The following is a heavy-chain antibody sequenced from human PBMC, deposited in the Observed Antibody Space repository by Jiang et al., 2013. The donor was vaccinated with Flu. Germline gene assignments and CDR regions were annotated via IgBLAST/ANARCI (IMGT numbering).Heavy chain of an antibody. CDR2: MNPNSGNT. V-gene: IGHV1-8*02. Sequence: FTSYGINWVRQATGQGLEWMGWMNPNSGNTGYAQKFQGRVTMTRNTSISTAYMELSSLRSEDTAVYYCARDLFQLVHAFDIWGQGTMVTVSS. J-gene: IGHJ3*02. CDR3: ARDLFQLVHAFDI. D-gene: IGHD6-6*01. CDR1: FTSYG.